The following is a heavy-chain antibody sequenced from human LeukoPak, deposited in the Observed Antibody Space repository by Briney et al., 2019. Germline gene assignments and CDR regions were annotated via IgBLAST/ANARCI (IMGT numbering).Heavy chain of an antibody. Sequence: SETLSLTYAVYGDSFSAYYWSWLRQSPGKGLEWIGEVNHGGSTNYNPSLKSRVTISVDTSKNQFSLKLASVTAADSGVYYCAREGGSNTLRFDYWGQGTLISVSS. V-gene: IGHV4-34*01. CDR2: VNHGGST. CDR1: GDSFSAYY. D-gene: IGHD1-26*01. J-gene: IGHJ4*02. CDR3: AREGGSNTLRFDY.